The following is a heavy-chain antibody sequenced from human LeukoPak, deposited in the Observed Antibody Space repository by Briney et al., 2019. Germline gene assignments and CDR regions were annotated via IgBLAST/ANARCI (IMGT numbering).Heavy chain of an antibody. Sequence: SVKVSCKASGGTFISYAISWVRQAPGQGLERMGGIIPIFGTANYAQKFQGRVTITADESTSTAYMELSSLRSEDTAVYYCARDGYYDSSGDQNSDYWGQGTLVTVSS. J-gene: IGHJ4*02. CDR2: IIPIFGTA. CDR3: ARDGYYDSSGDQNSDY. CDR1: GGTFISYA. V-gene: IGHV1-69*13. D-gene: IGHD3-22*01.